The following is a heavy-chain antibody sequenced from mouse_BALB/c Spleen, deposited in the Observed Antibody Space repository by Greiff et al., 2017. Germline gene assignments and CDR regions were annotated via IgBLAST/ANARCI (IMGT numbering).Heavy chain of an antibody. J-gene: IGHJ3*01. D-gene: IGHD1-1*01. Sequence: EVQLQQSGPELVKPGASVKVSCKASGYAFTSYNMYWVKQSHGKSLEWIGYIDPYNGGTSYNQKFKGKATLTVDKSSSTAYMHLNSLTSEDSAVYYCAREGDYYGSSYGGFAYWGQGTLVTVSA. CDR3: AREGDYYGSSYGGFAY. V-gene: IGHV1S135*01. CDR1: GYAFTSYN. CDR2: IDPYNGGT.